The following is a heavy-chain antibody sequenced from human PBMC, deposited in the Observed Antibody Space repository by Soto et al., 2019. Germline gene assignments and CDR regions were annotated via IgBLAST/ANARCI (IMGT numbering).Heavy chain of an antibody. CDR3: ARAPTSLNWFDP. V-gene: IGHV4-59*01. CDR1: GGSISRYY. Sequence: SETLSLPCTVSGGSISRYYWSWIRRPPGKGLEWIGYIYYSGSTNYNPSLKSRVTISVDTSKNQFSLKLSSVTAADTAVYYCARAPTSLNWFDPWGQGTLVTVSS. J-gene: IGHJ5*02. CDR2: IYYSGST.